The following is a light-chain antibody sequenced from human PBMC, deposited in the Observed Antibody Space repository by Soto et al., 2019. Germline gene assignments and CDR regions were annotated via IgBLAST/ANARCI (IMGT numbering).Light chain of an antibody. CDR3: QQYNSYSWT. CDR2: DAS. J-gene: IGKJ1*01. CDR1: QSISSW. Sequence: DIQMTQSPSTLSASVGDRVTITCRASQSISSWLAWYQQKPGKAPKLLIYDASSLESGVPSSFSGSGSGTEFTLTISSLQPDDFAPYYSQQYNSYSWTFVQGTKVEIK. V-gene: IGKV1-5*01.